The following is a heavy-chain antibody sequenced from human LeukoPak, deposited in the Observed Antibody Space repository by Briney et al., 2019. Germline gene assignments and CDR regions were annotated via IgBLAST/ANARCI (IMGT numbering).Heavy chain of an antibody. CDR1: GFPFRSYW. V-gene: IGHV3-64*01. Sequence: GGSLRLSCIASGFPFRSYWMQWVRRAPGKGREYVSAFSSSGGSTYYANSVKGRFTISRDNSKNTLYLQMGSLRAEDMAVYYCARDRCCSDRCLDSSDIWGQGTMVTVSS. CDR2: FSSSGGST. D-gene: IGHD2-15*01. CDR3: ARDRCCSDRCLDSSDI. J-gene: IGHJ3*02.